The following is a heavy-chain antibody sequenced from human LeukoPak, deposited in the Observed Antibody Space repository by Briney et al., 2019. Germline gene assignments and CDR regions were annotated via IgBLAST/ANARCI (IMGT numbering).Heavy chain of an antibody. CDR1: GDSISSNKW. V-gene: IGHV4-4*02. CDR2: DYHSGGT. D-gene: IGHD4-23*01. CDR3: ASGGNRKSDY. Sequence: PLGTLSLTCTVSGDSISSNKWWSWVRQPPEKGLEWIGEDYHSGGTNYNPSLKSRVTMSIDKSKNQFSLKLSSVTAADTAVYYCASGGNRKSDYWGQGTLVTV. J-gene: IGHJ4*02.